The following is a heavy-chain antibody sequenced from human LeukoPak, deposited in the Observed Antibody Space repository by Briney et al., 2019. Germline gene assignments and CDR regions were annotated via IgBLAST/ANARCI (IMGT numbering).Heavy chain of an antibody. CDR2: IKQDGSEK. D-gene: IGHD3-3*01. V-gene: IGHV3-7*03. J-gene: IGHJ4*02. CDR3: ARSIRFLEWSIDY. Sequence: SGGSLRLSCAASGFTFSSYWMSWVRQAPGKGLEWVANIKQDGSEKYYVDSVKGRFTISRDNAKNSLYLQMNSLRAEDTALYYCARSIRFLEWSIDYWGQGTLVTVSS. CDR1: GFTFSSYW.